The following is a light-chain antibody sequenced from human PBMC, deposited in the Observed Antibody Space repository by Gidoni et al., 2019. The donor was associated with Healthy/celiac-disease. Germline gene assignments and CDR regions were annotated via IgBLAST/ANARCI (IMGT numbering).Light chain of an antibody. CDR1: QSVNSN. CDR3: QQYNNWLWT. V-gene: IGKV3-15*01. J-gene: IGKJ1*01. CDR2: GAS. Sequence: EIVMTQSPATLSVSPGERATLSCRASQSVNSNLAWYQQKPGQAPRLLIYGASTRATGIPARFSGSGSGTEFTLTISSLQSEDFAVYYCQQYNNWLWTFXXXTKVEIK.